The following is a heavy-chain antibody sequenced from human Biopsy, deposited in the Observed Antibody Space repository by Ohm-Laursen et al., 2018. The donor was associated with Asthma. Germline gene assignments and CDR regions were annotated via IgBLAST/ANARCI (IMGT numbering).Heavy chain of an antibody. V-gene: IGHV4-34*01. CDR2: INHSGST. J-gene: IGHJ6*02. D-gene: IGHD6-13*01. CDR3: ARITNDRIAAAGRYYYYGMDV. Sequence: GTLSLTCAVYGRSFSGYYWSWIHQPPGKGLEWIGEINHSGSTNYNPSLKSRVTISVDTSKNQFSLKLSSVTAADTAVYYCARITNDRIAAAGRYYYYGMDVWGQGTTVTVSS. CDR1: GRSFSGYY.